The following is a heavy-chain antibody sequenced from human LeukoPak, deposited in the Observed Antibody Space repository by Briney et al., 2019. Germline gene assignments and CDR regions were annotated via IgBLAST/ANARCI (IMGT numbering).Heavy chain of an antibody. V-gene: IGHV4-34*01. Sequence: SETLSLTCAVYGGSFSGYYWSWIRQPPGKGLEWIGEINHSGSTNYNPSPKSRVTISVDTSKNQFSLKLSSVTAADTAVYYCATTHCSGGSCYSGKYFQHWGQGTLVTVSS. CDR1: GGSFSGYY. J-gene: IGHJ1*01. CDR2: INHSGST. CDR3: ATTHCSGGSCYSGKYFQH. D-gene: IGHD2-15*01.